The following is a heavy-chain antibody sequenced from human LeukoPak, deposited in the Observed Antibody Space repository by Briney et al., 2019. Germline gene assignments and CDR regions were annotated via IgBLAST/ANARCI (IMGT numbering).Heavy chain of an antibody. Sequence: GASVKVSCKASGGTFSSYAISWVRQAPGQGLEWMGWISAYNGNTNYAQKLQGRVTMTTDTSTSTAYMELRSLRSDDTAVYYCARITGTGVYFDYWGQGTLVTVSS. CDR3: ARITGTGVYFDY. CDR1: GGTFSSYA. V-gene: IGHV1-18*01. D-gene: IGHD1-14*01. CDR2: ISAYNGNT. J-gene: IGHJ4*02.